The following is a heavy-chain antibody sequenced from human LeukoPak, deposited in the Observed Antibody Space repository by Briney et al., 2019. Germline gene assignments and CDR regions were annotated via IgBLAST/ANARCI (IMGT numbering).Heavy chain of an antibody. CDR3: ARHKEHEPLYDRGTTWFDP. D-gene: IGHD3-10*02. CDR2: IYYSGRT. Sequence: PSETLSLTCTVSGGPISCGYYWGCIWQPPGKGLGWLGSIYYSGRTSYNPSVKSRVTISVDTSKNQFSLKLSSVTAADTAVYYCARHKEHEPLYDRGTTWFDPWGQGTLVTVSS. J-gene: IGHJ5*02. CDR1: GGPISCGYY. V-gene: IGHV4-39*01.